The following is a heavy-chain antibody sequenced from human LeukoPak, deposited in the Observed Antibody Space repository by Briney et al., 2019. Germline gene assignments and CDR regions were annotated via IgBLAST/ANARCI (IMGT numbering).Heavy chain of an antibody. Sequence: PVKVPCKASGGTFSSYAISWVRQAPGQGLEWMGGIIPIFGTANYAQTFQGRVTITADESTSTAYMELSGLRSEDTAVYCCARDNKGVVPAAISPRDFDLWGRGTMVTVSS. CDR1: GGTFSSYA. CDR3: ARDNKGVVPAAISPRDFDL. CDR2: IIPIFGTA. J-gene: IGHJ2*01. V-gene: IGHV1-69*13. D-gene: IGHD2-2*02.